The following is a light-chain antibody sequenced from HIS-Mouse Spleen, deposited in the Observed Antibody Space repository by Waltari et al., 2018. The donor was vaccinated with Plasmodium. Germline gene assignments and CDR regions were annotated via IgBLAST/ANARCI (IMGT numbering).Light chain of an antibody. Sequence: QSVLTQPPSVSAAPGQKVTLSCTGTSSAVGSYNLVTWYQQHPGKAPKLMIYEGSKRPSGVSNRFSGSKSGNTASLTISGLQAEDEADYYCCSYAGSSTFVVFGGGTKLTVL. CDR3: CSYAGSSTFVV. J-gene: IGLJ2*01. CDR1: SSAVGSYNL. CDR2: EGS. V-gene: IGLV2-23*03.